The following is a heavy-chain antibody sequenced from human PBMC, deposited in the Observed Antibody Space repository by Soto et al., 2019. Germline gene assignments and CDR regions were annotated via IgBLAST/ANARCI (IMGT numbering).Heavy chain of an antibody. CDR1: GFTFSSYA. CDR3: AKVPPLRYFDWLDFFDY. D-gene: IGHD3-9*01. V-gene: IGHV3-23*01. CDR2: ISGSGGST. J-gene: IGHJ4*02. Sequence: GGSLRLPCAASGFTFSSYAMSWVRQAPGKGLEWVSAISGSGGSTYYADSVKGRFTISRDNSKNTLYLQMNSLRAEDTAVYYCAKVPPLRYFDWLDFFDYWGQGTLVTVSS.